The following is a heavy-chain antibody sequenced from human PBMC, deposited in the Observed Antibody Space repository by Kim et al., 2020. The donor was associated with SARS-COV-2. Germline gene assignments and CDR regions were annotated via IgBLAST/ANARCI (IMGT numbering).Heavy chain of an antibody. Sequence: GGSLRLSCSASGFTFTNYVMVWVRQAPGKGLEYLSAITKDGTSTYYADSVKGRFTISRDNSKNTLMLQMSSLRPDDTAVYFCVKETSGGYVWYFDLWCRGTQVTVSA. V-gene: IGHV3-64D*09. J-gene: IGHJ2*01. CDR2: ITKDGTST. CDR1: GFTFTNYV. CDR3: VKETSGGYVWYFDL. D-gene: IGHD6-19*01.